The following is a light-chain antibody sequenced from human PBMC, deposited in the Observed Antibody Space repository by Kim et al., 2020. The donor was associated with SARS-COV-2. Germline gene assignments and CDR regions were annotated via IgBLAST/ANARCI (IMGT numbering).Light chain of an antibody. CDR3: SAWDDTLRSVV. CDR2: RND. J-gene: IGLJ2*01. CDR1: GSNIGSNS. V-gene: IGLV1-47*01. Sequence: QSVLTQPPSASVTPGQRVTISCSGSGSNIGSNSVFWYQQLPGAAPRLLIYRNDQRPSGVPDRFSGSKSGISASLAISGLRSEDEADYYCSAWDDTLRSVVFGGGTQLTVL.